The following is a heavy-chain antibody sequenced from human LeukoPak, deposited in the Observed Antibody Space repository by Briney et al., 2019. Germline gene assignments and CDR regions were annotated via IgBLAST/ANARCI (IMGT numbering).Heavy chain of an antibody. Sequence: GGSLRLSCAASGFTLSNYGMHWVRLAPGKGLEWVAVISYDGSDKYYVDSVKGRFTISRDNSKNTLFLQMNSLRAEDTAVYYCARDPSSGWYLKGWFDPWGQGTLVTVSS. CDR2: ISYDGSDK. CDR3: ARDPSSGWYLKGWFDP. CDR1: GFTLSNYG. D-gene: IGHD6-19*01. V-gene: IGHV3-30*03. J-gene: IGHJ5*02.